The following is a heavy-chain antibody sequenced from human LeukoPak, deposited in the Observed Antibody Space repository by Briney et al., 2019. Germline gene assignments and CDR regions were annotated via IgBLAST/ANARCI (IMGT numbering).Heavy chain of an antibody. V-gene: IGHV3-9*01. Sequence: GGSLRLSCAASGFTFDDYAMHWVRQAPGKGLEWVSGISWNSGSIGYADSVKGRFTISRDNAKNSLYLQMNSLRAEDTALYYCAKAPSSYGSGSYDYWGQGTLVTVSS. CDR3: AKAPSSYGSGSYDY. J-gene: IGHJ4*02. CDR2: ISWNSGSI. CDR1: GFTFDDYA. D-gene: IGHD3-10*01.